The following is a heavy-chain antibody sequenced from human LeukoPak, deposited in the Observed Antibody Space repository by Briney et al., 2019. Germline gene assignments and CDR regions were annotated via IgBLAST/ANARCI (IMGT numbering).Heavy chain of an antibody. CDR2: ISAYNGNT. CDR3: ARDHYYDSSGYSLPFDY. V-gene: IGHV1-18*04. D-gene: IGHD3-22*01. CDR1: GYSFTSYW. Sequence: GESLKISCKGSGYSFTSYWIGWVRQAPGQGLEWMGWISAYNGNTNYAQKLQGRVTMTTDTSTSTAYMELRSLRSDDTAVYYCARDHYYDSSGYSLPFDYWGQGTLVTVSS. J-gene: IGHJ4*02.